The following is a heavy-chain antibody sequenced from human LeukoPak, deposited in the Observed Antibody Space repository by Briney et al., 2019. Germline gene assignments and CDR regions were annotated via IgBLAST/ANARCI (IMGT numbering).Heavy chain of an antibody. CDR3: ARDTVTTMRTFDY. CDR2: TYYSGST. V-gene: IGHV4-59*11. J-gene: IGHJ4*02. CDR1: GGSISSHY. Sequence: SETLSLTCTASGGSISSHYWSWIRQPPGKGLEWIGNTYYSGSTNYNPSLKSRVTISVDTSNNQFSLKLSTVTAADTAVYYCARDTVTTMRTFDYWGQGTLVTVSS. D-gene: IGHD4-17*01.